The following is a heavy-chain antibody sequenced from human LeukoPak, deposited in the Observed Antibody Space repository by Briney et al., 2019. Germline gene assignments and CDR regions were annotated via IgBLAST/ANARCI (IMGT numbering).Heavy chain of an antibody. Sequence: GGSLRLSCAASGFTVSSDYMSWVRQAPGKGLEWVSVIYSGGSTYYADSVKGRFTISRDNSKNTLYLQVNSLRAEDTAVYYCAKDRSGWYVWDFWGQGTLVTVSS. D-gene: IGHD6-19*01. CDR1: GFTVSSDY. V-gene: IGHV3-53*01. CDR3: AKDRSGWYVWDF. CDR2: IYSGGST. J-gene: IGHJ4*02.